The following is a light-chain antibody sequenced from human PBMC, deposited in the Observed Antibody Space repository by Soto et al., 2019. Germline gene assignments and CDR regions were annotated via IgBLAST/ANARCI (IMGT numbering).Light chain of an antibody. Sequence: SYELTQPPSVSVSPVQTARITCSGDALPKQYAYWYQQKPGQAPVLVIYKDSERPSGIPERFSGSSSGTTVTLTISGVQAEDEADYYCQSADSTYVVFGGGTKLTVL. J-gene: IGLJ2*01. CDR1: ALPKQY. V-gene: IGLV3-25*03. CDR3: QSADSTYVV. CDR2: KDS.